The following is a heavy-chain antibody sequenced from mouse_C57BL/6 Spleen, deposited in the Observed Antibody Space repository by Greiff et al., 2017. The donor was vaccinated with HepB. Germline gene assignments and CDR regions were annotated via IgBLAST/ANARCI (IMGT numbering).Heavy chain of an antibody. J-gene: IGHJ4*01. CDR3: ARAYYIYAMDY. CDR2: IDPSDSYT. D-gene: IGHD2-12*01. CDR1: GYTFTSYW. V-gene: IGHV1-69*01. Sequence: VQLQQPGAELVMPGASVKLSCKASGYTFTSYWMHWVKQRPGQGLEWIGEIDPSDSYTNYNQKFKGKSTLTVDKSSSTAYMQLSSLTSEDSAVYYCARAYYIYAMDYWGQGTSVTVSS.